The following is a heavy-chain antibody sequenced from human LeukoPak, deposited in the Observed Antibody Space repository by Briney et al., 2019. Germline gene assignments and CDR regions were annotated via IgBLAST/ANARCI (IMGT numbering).Heavy chain of an antibody. CDR2: IHYSGSA. D-gene: IGHD2-8*02. J-gene: IGHJ5*02. CDR3: ARSYCTGSTCPTRWFAP. V-gene: IGHV4-39*01. Sequence: SETLSLTCSVSAASISDSDYYWGWIRQAPGKALEWIGNIHYSGSAYYNPSLESRVPLDVDTPQNQVSLRLTSVTAADTAVYFCARSYCTGSTCPTRWFAPWGQGTLVTVSS. CDR1: AASISDSDYY.